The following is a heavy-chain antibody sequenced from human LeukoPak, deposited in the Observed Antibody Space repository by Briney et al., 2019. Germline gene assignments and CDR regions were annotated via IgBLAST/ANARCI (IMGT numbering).Heavy chain of an antibody. J-gene: IGHJ4*02. CDR2: INSDGSTT. CDR1: GFTFSTYW. CDR3: TTGGILSGRY. Sequence: PGGSLRLSCAASGFTFSTYWMHWVRQAPGKGLVWVSRINSDGSTTNYADSVKGRFTISRDNARNTLYLQMNSLSAEDTAPYYCTTGGILSGRYWGQGTLVTVSS. V-gene: IGHV3-74*01. D-gene: IGHD2-15*01.